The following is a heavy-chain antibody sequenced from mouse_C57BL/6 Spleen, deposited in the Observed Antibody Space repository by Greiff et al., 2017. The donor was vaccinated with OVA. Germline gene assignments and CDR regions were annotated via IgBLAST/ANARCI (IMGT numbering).Heavy chain of an antibody. Sequence: VQLQQSGPELVKPGASVKISCKASGYAFSSSWMNWVKQRPGKGLEWIGRIYPGDGDTNYNGKFKGKATLTADKYSSTAYMQLSSLTSEDSAVYFCARGGYYDYDGVFAYWGQGTLVTVSA. CDR1: GYAFSSSW. CDR3: ARGGYYDYDGVFAY. D-gene: IGHD2-4*01. V-gene: IGHV1-82*01. CDR2: IYPGDGDT. J-gene: IGHJ3*01.